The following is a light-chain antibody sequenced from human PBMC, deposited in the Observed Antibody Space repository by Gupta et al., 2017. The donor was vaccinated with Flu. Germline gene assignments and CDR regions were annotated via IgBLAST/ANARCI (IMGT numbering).Light chain of an antibody. V-gene: IGLV2-11*01. CDR1: SSDIGGYDY. CDR2: DVT. J-gene: IGLJ2*01. Sequence: QSALTQPRPVSGSPGQSVTISCTGPSSDIGGYDYVSWLQQHPGKAPKLMIYDVTERSSGVPVRFSGSKSGNTASLTISGLQAEDEADYHCCSFAGSYTLVFGGGTKLTVL. CDR3: CSFAGSYTLV.